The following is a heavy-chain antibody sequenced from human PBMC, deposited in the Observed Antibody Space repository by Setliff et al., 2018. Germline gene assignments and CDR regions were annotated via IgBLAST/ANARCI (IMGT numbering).Heavy chain of an antibody. CDR3: AREYISGGWYGEGESGYYMDV. J-gene: IGHJ6*03. CDR2: INHRGTT. V-gene: IGHV4-34*01. Sequence: SETLSLTCAVYGGSFSGYYWNWIRQAPGKGLEWIGEINHRGTTSYTPSLKGRVTISVDTSKNLFSLKLSSVTAADTAVYYCAREYISGGWYGEGESGYYMDVWGKGTTVTVSS. CDR1: GGSFSGYY. D-gene: IGHD6-19*01.